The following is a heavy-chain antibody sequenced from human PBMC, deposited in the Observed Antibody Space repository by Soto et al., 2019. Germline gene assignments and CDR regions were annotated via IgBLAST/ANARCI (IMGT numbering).Heavy chain of an antibody. J-gene: IGHJ4*02. CDR3: AIGRLGMLEY. CDR1: GASITSSY. CDR2: IYYSGST. V-gene: IGHV4-59*01. D-gene: IGHD7-27*01. Sequence: QVQLQESGPGQVKPSETLSLTCTVSGASITSSYWSWVRQPPGKGLECIGSIYYSGSTNYNPSLNIRVTISGDTSNKQFSLRLSSVTAADTAVYYCAIGRLGMLEYWGQGTLVTVSS.